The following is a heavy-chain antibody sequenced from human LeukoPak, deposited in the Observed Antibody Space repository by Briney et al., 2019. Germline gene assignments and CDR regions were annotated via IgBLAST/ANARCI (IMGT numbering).Heavy chain of an antibody. D-gene: IGHD2-21*02. CDR2: IYHSGTF. CDR1: GGSIRGSDYY. J-gene: IGHJ5*02. V-gene: IGHV4-39*01. Sequence: PSETLSLTCTVSGGSIRGSDYYWGWIRQPPGKGMEWIGHIYHSGTFYFNPSLTSRVTVSVDTSKNQFSLSLTAVTASDTALYYCTRRPNDVCDAGGCYRNYFDPWGQGILVTVSS. CDR3: TRRPNDVCDAGGCYRNYFDP.